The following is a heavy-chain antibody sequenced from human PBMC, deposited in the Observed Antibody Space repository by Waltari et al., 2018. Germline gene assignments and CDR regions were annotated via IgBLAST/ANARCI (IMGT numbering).Heavy chain of an antibody. CDR1: GFTFSSYS. V-gene: IGHV3-48*01. J-gene: IGHJ6*02. Sequence: EVQLVESGGGLVQPGGSLRLSCAASGFTFSSYSMNWVRQAPGKGLEWVSYISSSSSNIYYADSVKGRFTISRDNAKNSLYLQMNSLRAEDTAVYYCARDPPPSYGMDVWGQGTTVTVSS. CDR3: ARDPPPSYGMDV. CDR2: ISSSSSNI.